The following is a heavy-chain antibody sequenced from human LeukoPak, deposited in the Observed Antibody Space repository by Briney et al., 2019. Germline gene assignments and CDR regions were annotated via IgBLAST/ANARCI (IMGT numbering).Heavy chain of an antibody. CDR2: INPNSGGT. CDR3: ARTSRQITKLERRYYFDY. J-gene: IGHJ4*02. D-gene: IGHD1-1*01. V-gene: IGHV1-2*02. Sequence: ASVKVSCKASGYTFTGYYMHWVRQAPGQGLEWMGWINPNSGGTNYAQKFQGRVTMTRDTSISTAYMELSRLRSDDTAVYYCARTSRQITKLERRYYFDYWGQGTLVTVSS. CDR1: GYTFTGYY.